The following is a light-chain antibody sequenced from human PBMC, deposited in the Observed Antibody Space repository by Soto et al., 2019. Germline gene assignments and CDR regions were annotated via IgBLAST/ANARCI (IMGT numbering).Light chain of an antibody. CDR3: QQYIAYSVT. J-gene: IGKJ1*01. Sequence: DIQMTQSPSTLSASVGDRVTLTCRASQSVSNWLAWYQQKPGKAPQLLIYSASNLVSGVPSRFSGSGSGTEFTLTISSLQPDDFATYYCQQYIAYSVTFGQGTKVEI. CDR2: SAS. CDR1: QSVSNW. V-gene: IGKV1-5*03.